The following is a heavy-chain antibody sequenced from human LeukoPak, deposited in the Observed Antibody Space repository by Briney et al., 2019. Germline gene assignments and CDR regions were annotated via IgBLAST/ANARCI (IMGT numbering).Heavy chain of an antibody. Sequence: TGGSLRLSCAASGLTISDSWIHWVRQVPGKGLMWVSRLASDENNRIYADSVKGRFTISRDNARNTLFLQMNSLRVEDTGFYYCARDAGWGRLDSRGQGALVTVSS. CDR1: GLTISDSW. J-gene: IGHJ4*02. CDR3: ARDAGWGRLDS. V-gene: IGHV3-74*01. CDR2: LASDENNR. D-gene: IGHD3-16*01.